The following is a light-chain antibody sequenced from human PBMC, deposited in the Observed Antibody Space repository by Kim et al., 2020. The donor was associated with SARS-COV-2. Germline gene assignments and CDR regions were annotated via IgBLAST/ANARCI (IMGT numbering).Light chain of an antibody. J-gene: IGKJ2*01. V-gene: IGKV1-8*01. CDR2: AAS. CDR1: QGISSY. CDR3: QQYYSYPPYA. Sequence: ASTGDRVTSTCRASQGISSYLDWYQQKPGKAPKLLIYAASTLQSGVPSRFSGSGSGTDFTLTISCLQSEDFATYYCQQYYSYPPYAFGQGTKLEI.